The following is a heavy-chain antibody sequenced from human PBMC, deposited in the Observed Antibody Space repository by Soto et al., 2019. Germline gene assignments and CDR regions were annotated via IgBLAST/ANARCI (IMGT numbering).Heavy chain of an antibody. D-gene: IGHD6-13*01. V-gene: IGHV4-59*01. J-gene: IGHJ6*02. Sequence: SETLSLTCTVSGGSISSYYWSWIRQPPGKGLEWIGYIYYSGSTNYNPSLKSRVTISVDTSKNQFSLKLSSVTAADTAVYYCARGLGNYEYYGMDVWGQGTTVTVSS. CDR1: GGSISSYY. CDR2: IYYSGST. CDR3: ARGLGNYEYYGMDV.